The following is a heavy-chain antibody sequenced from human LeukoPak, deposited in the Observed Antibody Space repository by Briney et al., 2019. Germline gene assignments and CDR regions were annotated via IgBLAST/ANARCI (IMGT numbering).Heavy chain of an antibody. D-gene: IGHD1-7*01. V-gene: IGHV1-18*01. Sequence: ASVKVSCKASGYTFTRYGISWVRQAPGQGLQWLGWISASNGNTNYAQKFRDRVTMSTDTSTGTAYLDVRSLTSDDTAVYYCARDHSNWNYDPDFWGQGTLVIVSS. CDR3: ARDHSNWNYDPDF. CDR2: ISASNGNT. CDR1: GYTFTRYG. J-gene: IGHJ4*02.